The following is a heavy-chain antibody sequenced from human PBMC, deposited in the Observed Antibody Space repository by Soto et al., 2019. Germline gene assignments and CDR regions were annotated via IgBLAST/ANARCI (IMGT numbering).Heavy chain of an antibody. CDR1: GGTFSSYA. Sequence: QVQLVQSGAEVKKHGSSVKVSCKASGGTFSSYAISWVRQAPGQGLEWMGGIIPIFGTANYAQKFQGRVTITADESTSTAYMELSSLRSEDTAVYYCALGYCSGGSCYPTIDYWGQGTLVTVSS. J-gene: IGHJ4*02. V-gene: IGHV1-69*01. D-gene: IGHD2-15*01. CDR2: IIPIFGTA. CDR3: ALGYCSGGSCYPTIDY.